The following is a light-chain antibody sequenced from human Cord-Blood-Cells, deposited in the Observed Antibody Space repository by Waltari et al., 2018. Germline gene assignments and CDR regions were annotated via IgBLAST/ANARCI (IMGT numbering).Light chain of an antibody. Sequence: IQLTQSPSPLSASVGDRVTITCRASQGISSYLAWYQQKPGKAPKLLIYAASTLQSGVPSRFSGSGSGTDFTLTISSLQPEDFATYYCQQLNSLFTFGPGTKVDIK. CDR2: AAS. V-gene: IGKV1-9*01. CDR3: QQLNSLFT. J-gene: IGKJ3*01. CDR1: QGISSY.